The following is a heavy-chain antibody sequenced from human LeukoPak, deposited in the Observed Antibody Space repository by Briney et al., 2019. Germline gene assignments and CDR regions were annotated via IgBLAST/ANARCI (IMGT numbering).Heavy chain of an antibody. V-gene: IGHV3-53*01. CDR3: ASTMAY. J-gene: IGHJ4*02. CDR1: GFIVSSNY. Sequence: GGSLRLSCAASGFIVSSNYMSWVRQAPGKGLEWVSTIYSGGSTNYADPVKCRYTISRDNSKNMLHHQMNSLRAEDTAVYYCASTMAYWGQGTLVTVSS. D-gene: IGHD3-10*01. CDR2: IYSGGST.